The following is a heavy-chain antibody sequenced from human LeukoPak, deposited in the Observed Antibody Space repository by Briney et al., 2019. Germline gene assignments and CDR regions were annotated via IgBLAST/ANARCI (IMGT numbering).Heavy chain of an antibody. Sequence: SSETLSLTCTASGGSISSSSYYWGWIRQPPGKGLEWIGSIYYSGSTYYNPSLKSRVTISVDTSKNQFSLKLSSVTAADTAVYYCARVEGLVVPAAIRGNWFDPWGQGTLVTVSS. J-gene: IGHJ5*02. CDR3: ARVEGLVVPAAIRGNWFDP. CDR1: GGSISSSSYY. V-gene: IGHV4-39*07. D-gene: IGHD2-2*02. CDR2: IYYSGST.